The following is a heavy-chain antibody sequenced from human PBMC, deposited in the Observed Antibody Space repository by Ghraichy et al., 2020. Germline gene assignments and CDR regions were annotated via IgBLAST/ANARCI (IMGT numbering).Heavy chain of an antibody. Sequence: ASVQVSCKASGYTFTSYGISWVRQAPGQGLEWMGWISAYNGNTNYAQKLQGRVTMTTDTSTSTAYMELRSLRSDDTAVYYCARDDVRTDTYYDFWSGYAGIDPWGQGTLVTVSS. V-gene: IGHV1-18*01. CDR1: GYTFTSYG. D-gene: IGHD3-3*01. J-gene: IGHJ5*02. CDR3: ARDDVRTDTYYDFWSGYAGIDP. CDR2: ISAYNGNT.